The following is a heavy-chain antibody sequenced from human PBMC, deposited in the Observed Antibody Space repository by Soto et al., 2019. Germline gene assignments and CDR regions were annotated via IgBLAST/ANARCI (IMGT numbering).Heavy chain of an antibody. CDR3: ARDWVMSADYYDSGGIFEVDY. CDR1: GFTFSSYS. D-gene: IGHD3-22*01. CDR2: ISSSSSTI. J-gene: IGHJ4*02. Sequence: VGSLRLSGAASGFTFSSYSMNWVRQAPGKGLEWVSYISSSSSTIYYADSVKGRFTISRDNAKNSLYLQMNSLRDEDTAVYYCARDWVMSADYYDSGGIFEVDYWGQGTLVTVSS. V-gene: IGHV3-48*02.